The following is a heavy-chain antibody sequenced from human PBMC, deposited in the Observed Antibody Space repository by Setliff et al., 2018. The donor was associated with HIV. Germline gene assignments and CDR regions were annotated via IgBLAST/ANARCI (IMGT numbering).Heavy chain of an antibody. CDR3: TRSTTAD. Sequence: ASVKVSCKASGYTFTGYYLHWVRQAPGQGLEWMGRINPIGGGTNYAQRFQGRVTMTRDTSIRTAYMELRMLTSDDTAIYYCTRSTTADWGQGTMVTVSS. V-gene: IGHV1-2*06. CDR2: INPIGGGT. D-gene: IGHD4-17*01. J-gene: IGHJ4*02. CDR1: GYTFTGYY.